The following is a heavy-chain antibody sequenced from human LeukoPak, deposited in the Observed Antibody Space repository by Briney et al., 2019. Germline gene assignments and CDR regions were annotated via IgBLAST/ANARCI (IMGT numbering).Heavy chain of an antibody. Sequence: SETLSLTCAVYGGSFSGYYWSWIRQPPEKGQEWIGEINHSGSTNYNPSLKSRVTISVDTSKNQFSLKLSSVTAADTAVYYCARETAARDAFDIWGQGTMVTVSS. D-gene: IGHD6-6*01. V-gene: IGHV4-34*01. CDR2: INHSGST. J-gene: IGHJ3*02. CDR1: GGSFSGYY. CDR3: ARETAARDAFDI.